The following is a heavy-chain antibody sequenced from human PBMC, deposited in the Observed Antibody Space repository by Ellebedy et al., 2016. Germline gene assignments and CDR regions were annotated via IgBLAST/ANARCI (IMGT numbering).Heavy chain of an antibody. D-gene: IGHD6-13*01. CDR2: IKQDGSEK. Sequence: GGSLRLSCAASGFTFSSYWMSWVRQAPGKGLEWVANIKQDGSEKYYVDSVKGRFTISRDNAKNSLYLQMNSLRAEDTAVYYCARDFQQLALLGFDYWGQGTLVTVSS. CDR3: ARDFQQLALLGFDY. CDR1: GFTFSSYW. J-gene: IGHJ4*02. V-gene: IGHV3-7*01.